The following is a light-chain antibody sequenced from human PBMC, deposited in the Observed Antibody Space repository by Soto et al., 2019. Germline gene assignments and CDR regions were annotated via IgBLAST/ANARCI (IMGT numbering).Light chain of an antibody. CDR3: QQYGSSRT. V-gene: IGKV3-20*01. CDR2: GAS. J-gene: IGKJ4*01. CDR1: QSVSSSY. Sequence: EIVLTQSPGTLSLSPGERATLSCRASQSVSSSYLAWYQQKPGQAPRLLIYGASSRATGIPDRFSGSGSGTDFTLTISRLEPEDFAVYYCQQYGSSRTFGGGTQVDIK.